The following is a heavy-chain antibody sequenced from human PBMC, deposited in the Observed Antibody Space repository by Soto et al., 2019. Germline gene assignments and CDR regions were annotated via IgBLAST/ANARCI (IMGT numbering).Heavy chain of an antibody. CDR1: GGSFSGYY. Sequence: SETLSLTCAVYGGSFSGYYWSWIRQPPGKGLEWIGEINHSGSTNYNPSLKSRVTIPVDTSKNQFSLKLSSVTAADTAVYYCARPGYSYGNHPFDYWGQGILVTVSS. V-gene: IGHV4-34*01. D-gene: IGHD5-18*01. CDR3: ARPGYSYGNHPFDY. J-gene: IGHJ4*02. CDR2: INHSGST.